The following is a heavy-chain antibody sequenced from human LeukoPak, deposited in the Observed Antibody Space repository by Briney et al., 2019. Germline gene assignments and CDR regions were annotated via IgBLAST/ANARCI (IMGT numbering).Heavy chain of an antibody. CDR1: GFTFSSYW. V-gene: IGHV3-7*01. J-gene: IGHJ4*02. Sequence: GGLRLSFAASGFTFSSYWMSWVRQAPGKGLEWVANIKQGGSEKYYVDSVKGRFTISRDNAKNSLYLQMNSLRAEDTAVYYCARDRRQYQLPSDIDYWGQGTLVTVSS. D-gene: IGHD2-2*01. CDR2: IKQGGSEK. CDR3: ARDRRQYQLPSDIDY.